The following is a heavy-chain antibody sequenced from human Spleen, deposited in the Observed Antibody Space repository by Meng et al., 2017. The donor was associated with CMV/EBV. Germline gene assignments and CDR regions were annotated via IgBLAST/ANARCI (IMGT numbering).Heavy chain of an antibody. Sequence: GGSLRLSCAASGFTSDSYAMHWVRQAPGKGLEWVAVISYDGSNKYYADSVKGRFTISRDNAKNSLYLQMNSLRAEDTAVYYCATTGAARRWDFDYWGQGTLVTVSS. J-gene: IGHJ4*02. CDR3: ATTGAARRWDFDY. CDR1: GFTSDSYA. D-gene: IGHD6-6*01. CDR2: ISYDGSNK. V-gene: IGHV3-30-3*01.